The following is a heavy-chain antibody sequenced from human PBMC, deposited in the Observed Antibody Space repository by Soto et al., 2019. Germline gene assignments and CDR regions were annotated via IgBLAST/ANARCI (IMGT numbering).Heavy chain of an antibody. V-gene: IGHV1-69*06. J-gene: IGHJ4*02. Sequence: SVKVSCKASGGTFSSYAISWVRQAPGQGLEWMGGIIPIFGTANYAQKFQGRVTITADKSTSTAYMELSSLRSEDTAVYYCARALYYYDSSGYYPFDYWGQGTLVTVSS. CDR1: GGTFSSYA. D-gene: IGHD3-22*01. CDR2: IIPIFGTA. CDR3: ARALYYYDSSGYYPFDY.